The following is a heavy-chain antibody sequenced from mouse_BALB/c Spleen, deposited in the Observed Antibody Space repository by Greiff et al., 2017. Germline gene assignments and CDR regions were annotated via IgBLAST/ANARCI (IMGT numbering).Heavy chain of an antibody. V-gene: IGHV14-3*02. CDR2: IDPANGNT. CDR3: ARYGNYEAY. D-gene: IGHD2-1*01. Sequence: VQLQQSGAELVKPGASVKLSCTASGFNIKDTSMHWVKQRPEQGLEWIGRIDPANGNTKYDPKFQGKATITADTSSNTAYLQLSSLTSEDTAVYYCARYGNYEAYWGQGTLVTVSA. J-gene: IGHJ3*01. CDR1: GFNIKDTS.